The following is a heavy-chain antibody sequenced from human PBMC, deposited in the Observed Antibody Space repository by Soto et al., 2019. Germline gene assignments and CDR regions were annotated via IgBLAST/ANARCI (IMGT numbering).Heavy chain of an antibody. Sequence: QITLKESGPTLVKPTQPLTLTCTFSGFSLSTSGVGVGWIRQPPGKALEWLGIIYWDDDKRYSPSLKSRLTITKDPSKPQVVLTVTNMDPVDTATYFCAHVRLIRAVTTTAFDYWGRGTLVTVSS. J-gene: IGHJ4*02. CDR1: GFSLSTSGVG. V-gene: IGHV2-5*02. D-gene: IGHD4-17*01. CDR2: IYWDDDK. CDR3: AHVRLIRAVTTTAFDY.